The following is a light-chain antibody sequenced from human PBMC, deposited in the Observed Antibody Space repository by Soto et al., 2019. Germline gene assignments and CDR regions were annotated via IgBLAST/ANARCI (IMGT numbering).Light chain of an antibody. CDR2: WAS. Sequence: DSVVTQSSYSLALSLGERATINCKSRHSILYSSNNKNYLVWYQQKPGQTPKVLIYWASTRESGVTDRFSGSGAGTDFTLNISRLQAVDVADYYCQQYYSATLTFGGGTKVDI. V-gene: IGKV4-1*01. CDR3: QQYYSATLT. J-gene: IGKJ4*01. CDR1: HSILYSSNNKNY.